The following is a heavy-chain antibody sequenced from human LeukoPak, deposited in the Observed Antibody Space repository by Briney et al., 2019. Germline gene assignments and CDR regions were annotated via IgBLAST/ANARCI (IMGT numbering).Heavy chain of an antibody. CDR3: ARGYSSGWYDFDY. Sequence: SETLSLTCAVYGGSFSGYYWSWIRQPPGKGLEWIGEINHSGCTNYNPSLKSRVTISVDTSKNQFSLKLSSVTAADTAVYYCARGYSSGWYDFDYWGQGTLVTVSS. V-gene: IGHV4-34*01. D-gene: IGHD6-19*01. CDR2: INHSGCT. J-gene: IGHJ4*02. CDR1: GGSFSGYY.